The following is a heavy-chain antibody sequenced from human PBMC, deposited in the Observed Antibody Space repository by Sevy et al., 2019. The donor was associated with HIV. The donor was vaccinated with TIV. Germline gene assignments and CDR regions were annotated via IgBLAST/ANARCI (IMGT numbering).Heavy chain of an antibody. CDR1: GFTFRSYV. CDR2: ISGSGGST. CDR3: AKAKTVAAGFDY. D-gene: IGHD2-15*01. Sequence: GGSLRLSCAASGFTFRSYVMSWVRQAPGKGLEWVSGISGSGGSTYYADSVKGRFPISRDNSKKTLFLQMKSLRAEDTAVYYCAKAKTVAAGFDYWGQGTLVTVSS. V-gene: IGHV3-23*01. J-gene: IGHJ4*02.